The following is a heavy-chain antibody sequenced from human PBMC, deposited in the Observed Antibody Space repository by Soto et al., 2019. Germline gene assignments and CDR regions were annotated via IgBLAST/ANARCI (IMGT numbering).Heavy chain of an antibody. J-gene: IGHJ3*02. D-gene: IGHD2-2*01. CDR3: AKDGSLTDIVVVPAAYPDAFDI. CDR1: GFTFSSYA. Sequence: EVQLLESGGGLVQPGGSLRLSCAASGFTFSSYAMSWVRQAPGKGLEWVSAISGSGGSTYYADSVKGRFTISRDNSKNTLYLQMNSLRAEDTAVYYCAKDGSLTDIVVVPAAYPDAFDIWGQGTMVTVSS. V-gene: IGHV3-23*01. CDR2: ISGSGGST.